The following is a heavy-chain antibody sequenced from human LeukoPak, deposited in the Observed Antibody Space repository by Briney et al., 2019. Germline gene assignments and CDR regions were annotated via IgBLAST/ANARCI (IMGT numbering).Heavy chain of an antibody. D-gene: IGHD2-21*02. CDR2: IYYSGST. V-gene: IGHV4-59*02. Sequence: PSETLSLTCTVSGGSVSSYYWSWIRQPPGKELEWIGYIYYSGSTNYNPSLKSRVTISVDTSKNQFSLNLSSVTAADTAVYYCARDRGGDHCFDYWGQGTLLTVSS. CDR1: GGSVSSYY. J-gene: IGHJ4*02. CDR3: ARDRGGDHCFDY.